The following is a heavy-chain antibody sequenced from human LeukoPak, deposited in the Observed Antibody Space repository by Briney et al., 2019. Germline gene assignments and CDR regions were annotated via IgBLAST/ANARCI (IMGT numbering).Heavy chain of an antibody. CDR2: IYYSGTT. J-gene: IGHJ4*02. Sequence: PSETLSLTCSVSGGSISGYYWNWIRQPPGKGLEWIGSIYYSGTTYYNPSLKSRVTISVDTSKIQFSLKLSSVTAADTAVYYCARHPRSYYGSGELFPFDQWGQGTLVTVSS. CDR3: ARHPRSYYGSGELFPFDQ. D-gene: IGHD3-10*01. CDR1: GGSISGYY. V-gene: IGHV4-59*05.